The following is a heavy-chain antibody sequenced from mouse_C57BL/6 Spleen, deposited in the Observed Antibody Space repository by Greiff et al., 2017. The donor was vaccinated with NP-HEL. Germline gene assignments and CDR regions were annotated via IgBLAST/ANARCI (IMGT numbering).Heavy chain of an antibody. CDR2: IDPSDSET. V-gene: IGHV1-52*01. D-gene: IGHD3-2*02. Sequence: VQLQQPGAELVRPGSSVKLSCKASGYTFTSYWMHWVKQRPIQGLEWIGNIDPSDSETHYNQKFKDKATLTVDKSSSTAYMQLSSLTSEDSAVYYCASPSSSGYDYFDYWGQGTTLTVSS. CDR3: ASPSSSGYDYFDY. J-gene: IGHJ2*01. CDR1: GYTFTSYW.